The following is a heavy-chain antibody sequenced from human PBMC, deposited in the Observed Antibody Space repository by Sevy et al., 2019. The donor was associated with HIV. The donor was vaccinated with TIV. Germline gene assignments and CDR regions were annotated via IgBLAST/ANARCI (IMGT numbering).Heavy chain of an antibody. CDR3: AKATGGALPPEIQPWLHALDI. CDR1: GFTFRSYA. D-gene: IGHD2-8*02. Sequence: GGSLRLSCAASGFTFRSYAMNWVRQAPGKGLEWVLSVSGTGSTTYYADSVRGRFTISRDNSKNTLYLQMSRLRGEDTAVYYCAKATGGALPPEIQPWLHALDIWGQGTMVTVSS. CDR2: VSGTGSTT. V-gene: IGHV3-23*01. J-gene: IGHJ3*02.